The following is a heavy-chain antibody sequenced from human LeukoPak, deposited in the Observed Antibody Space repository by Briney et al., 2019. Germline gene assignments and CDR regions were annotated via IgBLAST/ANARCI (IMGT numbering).Heavy chain of an antibody. D-gene: IGHD3-22*01. CDR1: GFTFSSYW. V-gene: IGHV3-30*03. Sequence: GGSLRLSYAASGFTFSSYWMNWARQAPGKGLEWVAVISYDGSNKYYADSVKGRFTISRDNSKNTLYLQMNSLRAEDTAVYYCARSSDEYYFDYWGQGTLVTVSS. J-gene: IGHJ4*02. CDR2: ISYDGSNK. CDR3: ARSSDEYYFDY.